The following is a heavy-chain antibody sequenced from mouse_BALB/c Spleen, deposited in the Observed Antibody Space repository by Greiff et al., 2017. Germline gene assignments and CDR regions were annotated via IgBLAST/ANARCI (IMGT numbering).Heavy chain of an antibody. D-gene: IGHD1-1*02. V-gene: IGHV14-3*02. J-gene: IGHJ3*01. CDR1: GFNIKDTY. CDR3: ARAGTTGARFAD. CDR2: IDPANGNT. Sequence: VQLQQSGAELVKPGASVKLSCTASGFNIKDTYMHWVKQRPEQGLEWIGRIDPANGNTKYDPKFQGKATITADTSSNTAYLQLSSLTSEDTAVYYCARAGTTGARFADWGQGTLVTVSA.